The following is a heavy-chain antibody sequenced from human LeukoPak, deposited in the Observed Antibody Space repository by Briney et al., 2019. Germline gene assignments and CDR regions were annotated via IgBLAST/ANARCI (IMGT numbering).Heavy chain of an antibody. J-gene: IGHJ4*02. Sequence: GGSLRLSCTTSGLTFRDQFITWFRQAPGRGLEWVAFIRPKSDGGTAEYAASVKGRFTMSRDDSRSIAYLDMNSLKTEDTAVYYCDNRGYWGQGTLVTVSS. CDR1: GLTFRDQF. D-gene: IGHD2/OR15-2a*01. CDR2: IRPKSDGGTA. V-gene: IGHV3-49*03. CDR3: DNRGY.